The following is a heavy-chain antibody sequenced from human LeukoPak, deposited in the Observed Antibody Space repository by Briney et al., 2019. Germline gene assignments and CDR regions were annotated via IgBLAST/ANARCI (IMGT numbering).Heavy chain of an antibody. D-gene: IGHD2-2*01. CDR1: GGSISSGGYS. CDR3: ARRPGYCSSTSCFMGAFDI. CDR2: IYHSGST. V-gene: IGHV4-30-2*01. Sequence: TLYLTCADSGGSISSGGYSWIWVRRPPGKGLEWIGYIYHSGSTYYNPSLKSRVTISVDRSKNQFSLKLSSVTAADTAVYYCARRPGYCSSTSCFMGAFDIWGQGSMVTVSS. J-gene: IGHJ3*02.